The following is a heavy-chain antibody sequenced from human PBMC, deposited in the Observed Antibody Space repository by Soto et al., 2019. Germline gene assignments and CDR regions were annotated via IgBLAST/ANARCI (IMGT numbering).Heavy chain of an antibody. D-gene: IGHD4-4*01. CDR2: INPNSGGT. J-gene: IGHJ4*02. CDR3: VRDGGMATVPTLDFDY. Sequence: QVQLVQSGAEVKKPGASVKVSCKASGYTFTGYYIHWVRQAPGQGLEWMGWINPNSGGTNYAQKFQGWVTMTRDTSISTAYMELSRLRSDDKAVYYCVRDGGMATVPTLDFDYWGQGTLVTVSS. CDR1: GYTFTGYY. V-gene: IGHV1-2*04.